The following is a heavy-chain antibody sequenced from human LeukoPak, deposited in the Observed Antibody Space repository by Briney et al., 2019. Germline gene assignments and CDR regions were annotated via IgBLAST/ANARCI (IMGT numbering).Heavy chain of an antibody. D-gene: IGHD3-22*01. CDR1: GGTFSSYA. CDR2: IIPIFGTA. CDR3: ARGSSEYYYGSSGYYHYYYYMDV. Sequence: SVKVSCKASGGTFSSYAISWVRQAPGQGLEWMGGIIPIFGTANYAQKFQGRVTITADESTSTAYMELSSLRSEDTAVYYCARGSSEYYYGSSGYYHYYYYMDVWGKGTTVTISS. J-gene: IGHJ6*03. V-gene: IGHV1-69*13.